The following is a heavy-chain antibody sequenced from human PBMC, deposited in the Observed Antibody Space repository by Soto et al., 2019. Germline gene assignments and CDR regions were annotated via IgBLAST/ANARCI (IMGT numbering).Heavy chain of an antibody. CDR2: INPNSGGT. V-gene: IGHV1-2*04. D-gene: IGHD2-8*01. CDR1: VYTFTGYY. Sequence: GASVNVSRKDSVYTFTGYYMQWVRQAPGQGLECMGWINPNSGGTNYAPKFQGWVTMTRDTSISTAYMELSRLRSDDPAVYYCARDRGKVVLMVYAMRGPLYGMDVWGQGTTVTVSS. J-gene: IGHJ6*02. CDR3: ARDRGKVVLMVYAMRGPLYGMDV.